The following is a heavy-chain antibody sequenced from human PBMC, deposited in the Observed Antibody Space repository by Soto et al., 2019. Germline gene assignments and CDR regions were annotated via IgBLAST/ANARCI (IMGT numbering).Heavy chain of an antibody. CDR2: INPNSGGT. CDR1: GYTFTGYY. CDR3: ARDQRKDGSGSYYDY. Sequence: ASVKVSCKASGYTFTGYYMHWVRQAPGQGLEWMGWINPNSGGTNYAQKFQGWVTMTRDTSINTAYMELSRLRSDDTAVYYCARDQRKDGSGSYYDYWGQGTLVTVSS. D-gene: IGHD3-10*01. J-gene: IGHJ4*02. V-gene: IGHV1-2*04.